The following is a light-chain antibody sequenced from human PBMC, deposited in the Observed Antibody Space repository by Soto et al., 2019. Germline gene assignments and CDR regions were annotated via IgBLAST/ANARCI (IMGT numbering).Light chain of an antibody. J-gene: IGLJ2*01. Sequence: QSVLTQPPSASGTPGQRVTISCSGSSSNIGTNTVNWYQQLPGAASKLLIYSSNQRPSGVPDRFSGSKSGTSASLAISGLQSDDEADYYCAAWDASLSGVVFGGGTKLTVL. CDR1: SSNIGTNT. CDR3: AAWDASLSGVV. CDR2: SSN. V-gene: IGLV1-44*01.